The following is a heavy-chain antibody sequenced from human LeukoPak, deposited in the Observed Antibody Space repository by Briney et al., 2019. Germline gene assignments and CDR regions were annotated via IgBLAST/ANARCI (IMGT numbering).Heavy chain of an antibody. CDR3: ARVTGTIFDY. CDR2: IHHSGNT. J-gene: IGHJ4*02. CDR1: GGSISGYY. Sequence: SETLSLTCAVSGGSISGYYWSWIRQSPGKGLEWIGYIHHSGNTNYNPALKSRVTISVDTSKTQFSLKLSSVTAADTAVYYCARVTGTIFDYWGQGTLVTVSS. D-gene: IGHD1-7*01. V-gene: IGHV4-59*08.